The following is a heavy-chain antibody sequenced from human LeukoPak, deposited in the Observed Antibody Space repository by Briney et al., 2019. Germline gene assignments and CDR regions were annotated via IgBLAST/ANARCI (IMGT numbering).Heavy chain of an antibody. V-gene: IGHV3-23*01. CDR3: AELGITMIGGV. Sequence: GGSLRLSCAASGFSFSSFGMSWVRQAPGKGLEWVSRISGSDGSTDYADSVKGRFTISRDNVKNSLYLQMNSLRAEDTAVYYCAELGITMIGGVWGKGTTVTISS. CDR2: ISGSDGST. D-gene: IGHD3-10*02. J-gene: IGHJ6*04. CDR1: GFSFSSFG.